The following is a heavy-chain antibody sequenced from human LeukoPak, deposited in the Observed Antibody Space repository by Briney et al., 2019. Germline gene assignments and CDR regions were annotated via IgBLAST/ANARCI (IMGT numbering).Heavy chain of an antibody. J-gene: IGHJ2*01. CDR3: AKSPYYYDSSGYYWYFDL. Sequence: GGSLRLSCAASGFTFSSYAMSWVRQAPGKGLEWASAISGSGGSTYYADSVKGRFTISRDNSKNTLYLQMNSLRAEDTAVYYCAKSPYYYDSSGYYWYFDLWGRGTLVTVSS. V-gene: IGHV3-23*01. CDR2: ISGSGGST. CDR1: GFTFSSYA. D-gene: IGHD3-22*01.